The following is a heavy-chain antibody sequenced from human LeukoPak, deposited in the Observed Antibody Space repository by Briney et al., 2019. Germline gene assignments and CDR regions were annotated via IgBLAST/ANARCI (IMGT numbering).Heavy chain of an antibody. D-gene: IGHD4-17*01. CDR2: IYPGDSDT. J-gene: IGHJ3*02. CDR1: GYSSTSYW. Sequence: GESLKISWKGSGYSSTSYWIAWVRQMAGKGLEWRGIIYPGDSDTRYSPSFQRQVTISADKSISTAYLQWSSLKASDNAMYYCARRPGDYFFVAFDIWGQGTMVTVSS. V-gene: IGHV5-51*01. CDR3: ARRPGDYFFVAFDI.